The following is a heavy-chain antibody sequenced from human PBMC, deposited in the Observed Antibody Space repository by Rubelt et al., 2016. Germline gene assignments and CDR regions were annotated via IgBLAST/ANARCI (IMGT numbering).Heavy chain of an antibody. D-gene: IGHD2-21*01. CDR2: IYYTGSP. CDR1: GDSITSSSYF. CDR3: GRRTLCGGDCDRFDP. J-gene: IGHJ5*02. V-gene: IGHV4-39*01. Sequence: QMHLTESGPGLVKSLETLSLTCSVSGDSITSSSYFWGWLRQSPGKGLEWIGSIYYTGSPCYNPSLKSRVTISVDTSKNQCSLKLVAVTAAGTALEYCGRRTLCGGDCDRFDPWGQGTLVTVSS.